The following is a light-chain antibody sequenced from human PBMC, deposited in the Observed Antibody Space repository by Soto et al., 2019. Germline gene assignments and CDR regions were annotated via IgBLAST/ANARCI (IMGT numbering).Light chain of an antibody. CDR1: SSDVGGYNY. Sequence: QSVLTQPASVSGSPGQSITISCTGTSSDVGGYNYVSLYQQHPGKAPKLMIYEVSNRPSGVSNRFSGSKSGNTASLPISALQAEDEAPYYCRSYTISSIYVFGTGTKVTVL. CDR2: EVS. V-gene: IGLV2-14*01. J-gene: IGLJ1*01. CDR3: RSYTISSIYV.